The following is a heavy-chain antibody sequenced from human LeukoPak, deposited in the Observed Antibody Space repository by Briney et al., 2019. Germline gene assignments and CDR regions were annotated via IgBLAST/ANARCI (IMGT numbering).Heavy chain of an antibody. V-gene: IGHV3-21*01. CDR3: ARDPSRHPYSSSWYDY. CDR2: ISSSSSYI. Sequence: PGGSLRLSCAASGFTVSSNYMNWVRQAPGKGLEWVSSISSSSSYIYYADSVKGRFTISRDNAKNSLYLQMNSLRAEDTAVYYCARDPSRHPYSSSWYDYWGQGTLVTVSS. CDR1: GFTVSSNY. J-gene: IGHJ4*02. D-gene: IGHD6-13*01.